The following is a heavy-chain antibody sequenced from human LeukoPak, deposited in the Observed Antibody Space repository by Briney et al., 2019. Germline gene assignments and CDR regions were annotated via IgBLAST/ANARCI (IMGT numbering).Heavy chain of an antibody. CDR1: GYTFTRYG. D-gene: IGHD6-13*01. J-gene: IGHJ5*02. CDR3: ARGLTRISSSPIGGSA. Sequence: ASVNVSCTASGYTFTRYGINWVRQATGQGLEWMGWMNPNSGNTGYAQKFQGRVTMTRNTSISTAYMELSSLRSEDTAVYYCARGLTRISSSPIGGSAWGQGTLVTVSS. CDR2: MNPNSGNT. V-gene: IGHV1-8*01.